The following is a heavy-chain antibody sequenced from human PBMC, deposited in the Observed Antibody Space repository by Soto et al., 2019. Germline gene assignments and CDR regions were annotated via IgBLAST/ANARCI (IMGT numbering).Heavy chain of an antibody. Sequence: QTGGSLRLSCAASGFRFSDYSMNWVRQASGKGLEWVSYISSGSTTIYYGDSVKGRFTISRDDARNSLFLQINSLRAEDTAIYYCARDVFHYYDSADYYYVNYFDYWGQGALVTVSS. D-gene: IGHD3-22*01. CDR2: ISSGSTTI. V-gene: IGHV3-48*01. CDR1: GFRFSDYS. CDR3: ARDVFHYYDSADYYYVNYFDY. J-gene: IGHJ4*02.